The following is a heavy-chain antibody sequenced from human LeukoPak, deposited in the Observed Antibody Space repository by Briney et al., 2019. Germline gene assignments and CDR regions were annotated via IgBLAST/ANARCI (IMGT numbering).Heavy chain of an antibody. J-gene: IGHJ1*01. Sequence: SETLSLTCTVSGGSVSGNGYYWSWIRQPPGKGLEAIAYIFYSGSTNYNPSLKSRATISVDTSNNQFSLKLSSVPAADPAVYYCARAPYSWNDVGLAYWGQGTLVTVSS. CDR1: GGSVSGNGYY. CDR2: IFYSGST. CDR3: ARAPYSWNDVGLAY. D-gene: IGHD1-1*01. V-gene: IGHV4-61*08.